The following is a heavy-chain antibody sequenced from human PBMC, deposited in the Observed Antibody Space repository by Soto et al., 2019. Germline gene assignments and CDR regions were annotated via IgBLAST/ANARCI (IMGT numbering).Heavy chain of an antibody. D-gene: IGHD6-13*01. Sequence: GESLKISCNGSGYSFTSYWISWVRQMPGKGLEWMGRIDPSDSYTNYSPSFQGHVTISADKPISTAYLQWSSLKASDTAMYYCARRVVNIAAAGAYGMDVWGQGTTVTVSS. CDR1: GYSFTSYW. V-gene: IGHV5-10-1*01. J-gene: IGHJ6*02. CDR2: IDPSDSYT. CDR3: ARRVVNIAAAGAYGMDV.